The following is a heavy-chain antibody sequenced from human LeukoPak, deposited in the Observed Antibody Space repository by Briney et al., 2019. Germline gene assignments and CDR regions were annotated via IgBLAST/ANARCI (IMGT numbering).Heavy chain of an antibody. CDR2: IYHSGST. CDR1: GYSISSGYY. V-gene: IGHV4-38-2*01. D-gene: IGHD1-1*01. J-gene: IGHJ5*02. CDR3: ARSPYNWNLENWFDP. Sequence: PSETLSLTCAVSGYSISSGYYWGWIRQPPGKGLEWIGSIYHSGSTYYNPSLKSRVTISVDTSKNQFSLKLSSVTAADTAVYYCARSPYNWNLENWFDPWGQGTLVTVPS.